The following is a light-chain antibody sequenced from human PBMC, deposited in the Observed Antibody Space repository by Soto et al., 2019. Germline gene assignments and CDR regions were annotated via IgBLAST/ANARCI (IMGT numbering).Light chain of an antibody. J-gene: IGKJ1*01. CDR1: QSVSSNY. V-gene: IGKV3-20*01. CDR2: DVS. CDR3: QQYGISPT. Sequence: DIVLTQSPGTLSLSPGERATLSCRSSQSVSSNYLAWYQQKPDQAPRLVIYDVSGRATGIPDRFSGRGSGTDFTLTISSLEPEDSAVYSCQQYGISPTFGQGTKVEIK.